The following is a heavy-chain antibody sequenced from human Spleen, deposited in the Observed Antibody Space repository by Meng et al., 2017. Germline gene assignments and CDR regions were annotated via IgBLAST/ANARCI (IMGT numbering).Heavy chain of an antibody. CDR2: INPSAGTT. D-gene: IGHD1-26*01. Sequence: QVHLVQSGAVVKKPGASVKVSCKASGYPFTSYYMHWVRQAPGQGLEWMGIINPSAGTTTYAQKFQGRVTMTRDTSTTTAYMELRSLRSDDTAVYYCARDLSGSYSPAGYWGQGTLVTVSS. J-gene: IGHJ4*02. CDR3: ARDLSGSYSPAGY. V-gene: IGHV1-46*01. CDR1: GYPFTSYY.